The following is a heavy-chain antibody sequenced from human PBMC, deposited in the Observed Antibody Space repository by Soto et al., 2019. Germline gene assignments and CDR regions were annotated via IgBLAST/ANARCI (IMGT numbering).Heavy chain of an antibody. D-gene: IGHD2-21*01. Sequence: GGSLRLSCAASGFSFSSSAMHWVRQAPGKGLEWVAVISYDGSNQHYADSVKGRFTISRDNSKGTLYLQISSLRPEDTAVFYCARSRDWNWFDPWGQGTLVTVSS. CDR1: GFSFSSSA. J-gene: IGHJ5*02. CDR2: ISYDGSNQ. CDR3: ARSRDWNWFDP. V-gene: IGHV3-30-3*01.